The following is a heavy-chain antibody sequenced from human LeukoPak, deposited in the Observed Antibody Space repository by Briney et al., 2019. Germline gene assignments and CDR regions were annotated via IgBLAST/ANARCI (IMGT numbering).Heavy chain of an antibody. CDR1: GFTFGAYT. CDR3: ARDLGGFDP. V-gene: IGHV3-21*01. CDR2: ISSSSSYI. J-gene: IGHJ5*02. Sequence: GGSLRLSCAASGFTFGAYTINWVRQAPGKGLEWVSSISSSSSYIYYADSVKGRFTISRDNAKNSLYLQMNSLRAEDTAVYYCARDLGGFDPWGQGTLVTVSS.